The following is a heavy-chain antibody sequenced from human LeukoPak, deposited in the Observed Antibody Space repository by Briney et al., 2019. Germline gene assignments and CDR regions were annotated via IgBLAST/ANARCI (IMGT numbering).Heavy chain of an antibody. CDR1: GFTFSSYA. CDR2: ISGSGGST. CDR3: AKEAYYYDSSGPSPFDY. V-gene: IGHV3-23*01. D-gene: IGHD3-22*01. Sequence: PGGSLRLSCAASGFTFSSYAMSWVRQAPGKGLEWVLAISGSGGSTYYADSVKGRFTISRDNSKNTLYLQMNSLRAEDTAVYYCAKEAYYYDSSGPSPFDYWGQGTLVTVSS. J-gene: IGHJ4*02.